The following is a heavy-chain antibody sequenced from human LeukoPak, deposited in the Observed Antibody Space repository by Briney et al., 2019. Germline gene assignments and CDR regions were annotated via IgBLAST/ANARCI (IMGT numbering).Heavy chain of an antibody. J-gene: IGHJ3*02. Sequence: GGSLRLSCAASGFTFSDYYMSWIRQAPGKGLEWVSYISSSGSTIYYADSVKGRFTISRDNAKNSLYLQMNSLRAEDTAVYYCARDRYYDSGNYYLPDAFDIWGQGTMVTVSS. D-gene: IGHD3-10*01. CDR1: GFTFSDYY. CDR2: ISSSGSTI. V-gene: IGHV3-11*01. CDR3: ARDRYYDSGNYYLPDAFDI.